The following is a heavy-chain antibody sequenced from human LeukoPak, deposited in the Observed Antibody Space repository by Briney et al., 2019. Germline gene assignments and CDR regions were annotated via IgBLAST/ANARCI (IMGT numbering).Heavy chain of an antibody. CDR2: IIPIFGTA. Sequence: ASVKVSCKASGGTFSSYATSWVRQAPGQGLEWMGGIIPIFGTANYAQKFQGRVTITTDESTSTAYMELSSLRSEDTAVYYCARQGYDILTGYYHNWFDPWGQGTLVTVSS. V-gene: IGHV1-69*05. CDR1: GGTFSSYA. J-gene: IGHJ5*02. D-gene: IGHD3-9*01. CDR3: ARQGYDILTGYYHNWFDP.